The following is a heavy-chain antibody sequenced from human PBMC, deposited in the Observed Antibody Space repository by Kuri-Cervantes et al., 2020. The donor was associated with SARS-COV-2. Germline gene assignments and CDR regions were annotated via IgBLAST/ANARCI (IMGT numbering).Heavy chain of an antibody. D-gene: IGHD3-3*01. CDR1: GGTFTTYG. Sequence: SVKVSCKASGGTFTTYGFTWVRQAPGQGLEWMGGIIPSFGTPNYAQKFEGRVTITADESTSTAYMELSSLRSEDTAVYYCARVKYYDFWSGYSDEGAFDYWGQGTLVTVSS. CDR3: ARVKYYDFWSGYSDEGAFDY. CDR2: IIPSFGTP. V-gene: IGHV1-69*13. J-gene: IGHJ4*02.